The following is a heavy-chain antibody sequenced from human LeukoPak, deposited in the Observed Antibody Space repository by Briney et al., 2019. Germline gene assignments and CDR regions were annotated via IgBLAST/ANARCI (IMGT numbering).Heavy chain of an antibody. Sequence: GGSLRLSCAASGFTFSNFAMSWIRQAPGKGLEWVSALNGDNTYYADSAKGRFTVSRDNSKNTLYLQMNSLTAEDTAVYYCVREASGYSFADYWGQGTLVSVSS. CDR2: LNGDNT. CDR1: GFTFSNFA. D-gene: IGHD1-26*01. J-gene: IGHJ4*02. CDR3: VREASGYSFADY. V-gene: IGHV3-23*01.